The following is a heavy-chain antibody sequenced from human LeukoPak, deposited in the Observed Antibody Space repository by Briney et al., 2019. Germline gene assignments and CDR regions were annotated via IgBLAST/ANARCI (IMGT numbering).Heavy chain of an antibody. V-gene: IGHV4-4*07. CDR3: ARDPRGIVGANHNWFDP. CDR1: GGSISSFY. D-gene: IGHD1-26*01. J-gene: IGHJ5*02. Sequence: PSETLSLTCTVSGGSISSFYWSWIRQPAGKGLEWIGRIYASGSTNYNPSLKSRVTMSVDTSKSQFSLKLISVTAADTAVYYCARDPRGIVGANHNWFDPWGQGTLVTVSS. CDR2: IYASGST.